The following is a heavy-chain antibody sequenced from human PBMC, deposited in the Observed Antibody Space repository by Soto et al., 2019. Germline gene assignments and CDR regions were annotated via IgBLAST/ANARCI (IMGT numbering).Heavy chain of an antibody. V-gene: IGHV5-51*01. Sequence: GESLKISCNGSGYIFTFYWIAWVRQMPGKGLEWMGIIYPGDSESRYSPSFQGQVTISADKSSNTAYLQWSSLKASDTAIYYCARSHCTSTSCYTWIGHGMDVWGQGTTVTVSS. CDR3: ARSHCTSTSCYTWIGHGMDV. CDR1: GYIFTFYW. CDR2: IYPGDSES. D-gene: IGHD2-2*02. J-gene: IGHJ6*02.